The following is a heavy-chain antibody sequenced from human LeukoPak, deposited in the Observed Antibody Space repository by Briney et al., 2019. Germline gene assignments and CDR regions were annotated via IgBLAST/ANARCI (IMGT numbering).Heavy chain of an antibody. V-gene: IGHV3-30*18. D-gene: IGHD6-13*01. Sequence: GGSLRLSCAASGFTFSSYAMHWVRQAPGKGLDWVAVISIDGSNEYYADSVKGRFTISRDNSKNTLFLQMNSLRAEDTAVYYCAKALDHFIAAADTWAFDIWGQGTTVTVSS. CDR3: AKALDHFIAAADTWAFDI. J-gene: IGHJ3*02. CDR1: GFTFSSYA. CDR2: ISIDGSNE.